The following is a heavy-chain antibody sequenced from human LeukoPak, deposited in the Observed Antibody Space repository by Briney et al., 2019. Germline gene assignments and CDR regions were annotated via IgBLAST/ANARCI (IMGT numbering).Heavy chain of an antibody. CDR2: ISSSSSYI. J-gene: IGHJ4*02. CDR1: GFTFSSYS. Sequence: GGPLRLSCAASGFTFSSYSMNWVRQAPGKGLEWVSSISSSSSYIYYADSVKGRFTISRDNAKNSLYLQMNSLRAEDTAVYYCARVGSDFWSGFDYFDYWGQGTLVTVSS. D-gene: IGHD3-3*01. CDR3: ARVGSDFWSGFDYFDY. V-gene: IGHV3-21*01.